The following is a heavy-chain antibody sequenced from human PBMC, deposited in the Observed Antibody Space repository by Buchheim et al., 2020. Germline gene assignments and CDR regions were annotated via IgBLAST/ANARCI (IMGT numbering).Heavy chain of an antibody. CDR2: ISTSGSTI. D-gene: IGHD3-10*01. J-gene: IGHJ4*02. CDR1: GFTFSDYY. Sequence: QMQLVESGGGLVKPGESLRLSCAASGFTFSDYYMTWIRQGPGKGLEWVSYISTSGSTIYYADSVKGRFTISRDNAKNSLYLQMNSLRAEDTAVYFCARDLSYGSGSYYNAGPFDYWGQGTL. CDR3: ARDLSYGSGSYYNAGPFDY. V-gene: IGHV3-11*01.